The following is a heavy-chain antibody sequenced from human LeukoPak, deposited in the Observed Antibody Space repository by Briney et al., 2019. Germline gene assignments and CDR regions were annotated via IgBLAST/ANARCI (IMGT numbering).Heavy chain of an antibody. CDR1: GSTFHDYT. J-gene: IGHJ4*02. D-gene: IGHD2-15*01. V-gene: IGHV3-43*01. CDR2: ISWNGANT. Sequence: GGSLRLSCIASGSTFHDYTIHWVRQAPGKGLEWVSLISWNGANTYYADSVKGRFTISRDNSKNSLYLQMNSLRTEDTALYYCAKEMMGSSWVAFDYWGQGTLVTVSS. CDR3: AKEMMGSSWVAFDY.